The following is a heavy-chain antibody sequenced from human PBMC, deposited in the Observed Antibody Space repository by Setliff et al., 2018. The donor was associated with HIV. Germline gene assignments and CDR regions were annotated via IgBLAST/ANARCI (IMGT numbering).Heavy chain of an antibody. V-gene: IGHV4-59*08. CDR3: ARLGGYSSSWYVPYFYYMDV. Sequence: GLECIGYIYYSGSTNYSPSLMSRVTISVDTSKNQFSLNLSSVTAADTAVYYCARLGGYSSSWYVPYFYYMDVWGKGTTVTVSS. J-gene: IGHJ6*03. CDR2: IYYSGST. D-gene: IGHD6-13*01.